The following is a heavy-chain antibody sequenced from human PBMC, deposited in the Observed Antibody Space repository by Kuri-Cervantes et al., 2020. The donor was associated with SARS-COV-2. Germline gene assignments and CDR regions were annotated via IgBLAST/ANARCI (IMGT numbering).Heavy chain of an antibody. D-gene: IGHD6-19*01. CDR2: IYHSGST. Sequence: ESLKISCTVSGYSISSGYYWGWIRQPPGKGLEWIGSIYHSGSTYYNPSLKSRVTISVDTSKNQFSLKLSSVTAADTAVYYCARQGDGGFRAVAGTTEWGYWGQGTLVTVSS. V-gene: IGHV4-38-2*02. CDR3: ARQGDGGFRAVAGTTEWGY. CDR1: GYSISSGYY. J-gene: IGHJ4*02.